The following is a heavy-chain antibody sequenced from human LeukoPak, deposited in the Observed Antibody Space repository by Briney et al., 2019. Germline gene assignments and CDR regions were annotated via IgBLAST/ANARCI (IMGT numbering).Heavy chain of an antibody. Sequence: SEVLSLSCAASGFTVSSNYMSWVRQHPRKGLEWFGEINHSGSTSYNPSLKSRVTMSVDTSKNQFSLRLSSVTAADTAVYYCARHYIDNYGSGSEFDPWGQGTLVTVSS. J-gene: IGHJ5*02. V-gene: IGHV4-34*01. CDR1: GFTVSSNY. D-gene: IGHD3-10*01. CDR2: INHSGST. CDR3: ARHYIDNYGSGSEFDP.